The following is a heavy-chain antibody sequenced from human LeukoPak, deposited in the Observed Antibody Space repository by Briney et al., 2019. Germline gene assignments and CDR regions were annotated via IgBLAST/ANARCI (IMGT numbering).Heavy chain of an antibody. Sequence: SETLSLTCTVSGGSISSSSYYWGWIRQPPGKGLEWIGSIYYSGSTYYNPSLKSRVTISVDTSKNQFSLKLSSVTAADTAVYYCVSQIAAAGEGWFDPWGQGTLVTVSS. V-gene: IGHV4-39*01. CDR1: GGSISSSSYY. CDR2: IYYSGST. CDR3: VSQIAAAGEGWFDP. J-gene: IGHJ5*02. D-gene: IGHD6-13*01.